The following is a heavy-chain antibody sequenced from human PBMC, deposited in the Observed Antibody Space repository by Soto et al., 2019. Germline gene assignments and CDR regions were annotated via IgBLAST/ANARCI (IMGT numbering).Heavy chain of an antibody. V-gene: IGHV4-39*01. CDR2: IYYSGST. D-gene: IGHD6-13*01. CDR1: GGSISSSSYY. CDR3: EGGSSSWYSYYYYYYGMDV. Sequence: PSETLSLTCTVSGGSISSSSYYWGWIRQPPGKGLEWIGSIYYSGSTYYNPSLKSRVTISVDTSKNQFSLKLSSVTAADTAVYYCEGGSSSWYSYYYYYYGMDVWGQGTTVTVSS. J-gene: IGHJ6*02.